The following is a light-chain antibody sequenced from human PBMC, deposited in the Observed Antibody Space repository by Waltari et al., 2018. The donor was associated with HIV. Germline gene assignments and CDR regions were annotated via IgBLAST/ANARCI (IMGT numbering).Light chain of an antibody. V-gene: IGLV1-47*01. Sequence: QSVLTQPPSPSVTPGPTLTIPFSVPPPTLQPHLVSLYQQLPGTAPKLLIYRNYKRPSGVPDRFSSSKSGASASLIISGLRSEDEADYSCGVWDSTLKQWLFGGGTKLTVL. J-gene: IGLJ3*02. CDR3: GVWDSTLKQWL. CDR2: RNY. CDR1: PPTLQPHL.